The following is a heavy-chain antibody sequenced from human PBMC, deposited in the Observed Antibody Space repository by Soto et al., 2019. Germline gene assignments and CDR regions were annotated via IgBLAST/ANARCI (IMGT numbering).Heavy chain of an antibody. CDR1: GFTFSSYG. V-gene: IGHV3-30*18. CDR2: ISYDGSNK. Sequence: PGGSLRLSCAASGFTFSSYGMHWVRQAPGKGLEWVAVISYDGSNKYYADSVKGRFTISRDNSKNTLYLQMNSLRAEDTAVYYCAKDYGSGRATSYLRPGYYYYYMDVWGKGTTVTVSS. J-gene: IGHJ6*03. D-gene: IGHD3-10*01. CDR3: AKDYGSGRATSYLRPGYYYYYMDV.